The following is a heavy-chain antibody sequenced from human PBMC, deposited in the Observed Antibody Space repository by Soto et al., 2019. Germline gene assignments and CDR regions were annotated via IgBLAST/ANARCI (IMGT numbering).Heavy chain of an antibody. V-gene: IGHV4-39*02. CDR2: IYYSGST. J-gene: IGHJ4*02. CDR3: ARDRRSLYYDGSGLDY. D-gene: IGHD3-22*01. CDR1: GGSISSYY. Sequence: PSETLSLTCTVSGGSISSYYWGWIRQPPGKGLEWIGSIYYSGSTYYNLYLKSRVTISVDTSKNQFSLKLSSVTAADTALFYCARDRRSLYYDGSGLDYWGQGTLVTVSS.